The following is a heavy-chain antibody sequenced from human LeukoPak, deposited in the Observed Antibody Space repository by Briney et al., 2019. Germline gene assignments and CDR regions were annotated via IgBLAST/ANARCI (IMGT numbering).Heavy chain of an antibody. Sequence: GASLKISCKGSGYSFTNYWIGWVRQMPGKGLEWIGIIYPGDSDTRYSPSFQGQVSISVDKSISTAYLQWSSLKASDTAMYYCARRYYGSGSYSDGFDYWGQGTLVTVSS. V-gene: IGHV5-51*01. J-gene: IGHJ4*02. CDR2: IYPGDSDT. CDR1: GYSFTNYW. CDR3: ARRYYGSGSYSDGFDY. D-gene: IGHD3-10*01.